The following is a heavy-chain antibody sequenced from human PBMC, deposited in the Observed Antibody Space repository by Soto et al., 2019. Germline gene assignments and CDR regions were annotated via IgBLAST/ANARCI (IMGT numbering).Heavy chain of an antibody. CDR2: IKNDGSEK. V-gene: IGHV3-7*03. J-gene: IGHJ4*02. D-gene: IGHD5-18*01. CDR3: VTGYHSDY. CDR1: GISTSSYW. Sequence: GGSLRLSCAASGISTSSYWMGWVRQAPGRGLEWVASIKNDGSEKYYMDSLKGRFTISRDNALNSLYLQMNSLRAEDTAVYFCVTGYHSDYWGQGTLVTVSS.